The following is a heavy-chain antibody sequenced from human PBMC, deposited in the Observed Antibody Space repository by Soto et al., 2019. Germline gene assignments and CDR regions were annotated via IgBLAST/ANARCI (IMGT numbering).Heavy chain of an antibody. J-gene: IGHJ4*02. CDR3: ARVRGIPADADY. CDR2: ISAYNGNT. CDR1: GYTFSTSG. V-gene: IGHV1-18*01. D-gene: IGHD2-2*01. Sequence: QVQLVQSGAAVKKPGASVKVSCKASGYTFSTSGISWVRQAPGQGLEWMGMISAYNGNTNYAQKFQDRVTLTTDTPTSTAYMELRSLKYDDTATYYCARVRGIPADADYWGQGTLVNVSA.